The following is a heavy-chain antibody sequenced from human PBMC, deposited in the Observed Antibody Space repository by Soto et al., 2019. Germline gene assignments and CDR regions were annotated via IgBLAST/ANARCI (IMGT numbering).Heavy chain of an antibody. D-gene: IGHD1-7*01. CDR1: GYTFTSYA. Sequence: QVQLVQSGAEVKKPGASVKVSCKASGYTFTSYAMHWVRQAPGQRLEWMGWINAGNGNTKYSQKFQGRVTITRDTSASTAYMELSSLRSEDTAVYYCARDRGPVNWNYAGRGLDYWGQGTLVTVSS. CDR2: INAGNGNT. V-gene: IGHV1-3*01. J-gene: IGHJ4*02. CDR3: ARDRGPVNWNYAGRGLDY.